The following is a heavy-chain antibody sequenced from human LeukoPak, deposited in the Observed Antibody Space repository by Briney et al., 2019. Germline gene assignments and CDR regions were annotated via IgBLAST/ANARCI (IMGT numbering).Heavy chain of an antibody. J-gene: IGHJ4*02. CDR1: GFTFSSYG. D-gene: IGHD6-13*01. Sequence: GGSLRLSCAASGFTFSSYGMHWVRQAPGKGLEWVAFIRYDGSNKYYADSMKGRFTISRDNSKNTLYLQMNSLRAEDTAVYYCAKEEYISSWYPSDYWGQGTLVTVSP. CDR2: IRYDGSNK. CDR3: AKEEYISSWYPSDY. V-gene: IGHV3-30*02.